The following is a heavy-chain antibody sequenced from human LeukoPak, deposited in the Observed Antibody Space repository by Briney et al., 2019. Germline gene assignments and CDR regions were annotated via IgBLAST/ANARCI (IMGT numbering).Heavy chain of an antibody. CDR3: AKTLGYNYGYVEN. J-gene: IGHJ4*02. CDR2: VSGSGGNT. CDR1: GLTFSSWA. Sequence: GGSLRLSCAASGLTFSSWAMSWVRQAPGKGLEWVSAVSGSGGNTHDADYVRGRFTISRDNSKNTLYLQMNSLRAEDTAVYYCAKTLGYNYGYVENWGQGTLVTVSS. V-gene: IGHV3-23*01. D-gene: IGHD5-18*01.